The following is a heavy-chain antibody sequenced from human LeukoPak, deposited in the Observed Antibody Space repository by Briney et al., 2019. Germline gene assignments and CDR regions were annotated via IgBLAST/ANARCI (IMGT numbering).Heavy chain of an antibody. D-gene: IGHD3-3*01. CDR1: GFTFSSYS. Sequence: PGGSLRLSCAASGFTFSSYSMNWVRQAPGKGLEWVSSISSSSSYIYYADSVKGRFTISRDNAKNSLYLQMNSLRAEDTAVYYCFTIFGVATLNWFGPWGQGTLVTVSS. J-gene: IGHJ5*02. V-gene: IGHV3-21*01. CDR3: FTIFGVATLNWFGP. CDR2: ISSSSSYI.